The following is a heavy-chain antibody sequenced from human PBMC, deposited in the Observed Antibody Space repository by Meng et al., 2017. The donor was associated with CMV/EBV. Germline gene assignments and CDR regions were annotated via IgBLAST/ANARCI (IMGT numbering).Heavy chain of an antibody. D-gene: IGHD5-12*01. CDR3: AATQPGYRHYYYGMDV. V-gene: IGHV4-39*07. J-gene: IGHJ6*02. Sequence: GSLRLSCTVSGGSISSSSYYWGWIRQPPGKGLEWIGSIYYSGSTYYNPSLKNRVTISVDTSKNQFSLKLSSVTAADTAVYYCAATQPGYRHYYYGMDVWGQGTTVTVSS. CDR2: IYYSGST. CDR1: GGSISSSSYY.